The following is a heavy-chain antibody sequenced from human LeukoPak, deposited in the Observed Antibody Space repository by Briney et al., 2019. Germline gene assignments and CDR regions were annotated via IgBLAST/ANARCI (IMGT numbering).Heavy chain of an antibody. Sequence: GGSLRLSCAASGFTFSSYAMHWVRQAPGKGLEWVAVISYDGSNKYYADSVKGRFTISRDNAKNSLYLQMNSLRAEDTAVYYCARDHTVYSSSSGAFDIWGQGTMVTVSS. D-gene: IGHD6-6*01. V-gene: IGHV3-30*04. CDR3: ARDHTVYSSSSGAFDI. CDR1: GFTFSSYA. CDR2: ISYDGSNK. J-gene: IGHJ3*02.